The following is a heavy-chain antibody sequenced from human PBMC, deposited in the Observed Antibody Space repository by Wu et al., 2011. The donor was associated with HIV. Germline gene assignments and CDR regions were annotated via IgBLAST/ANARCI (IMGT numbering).Heavy chain of an antibody. CDR2: IIPVFGTT. J-gene: IGHJ3*02. Sequence: QVQLVQSGAEVKKPGASVKVSCKAPGGTFSNYAISWVRQAPGQGLEWMGGIIPVFGTTNYAQKFHGRVTITTDESMSTAYMELSSLRSEDTAIYYCASVRCHVDHCYFPLLGTAFDIWGQGTMVTVSS. CDR3: ASVRCHVDHCYFPLLGTAFDI. D-gene: IGHD2-15*01. CDR1: GGTFSNYA. V-gene: IGHV1-69*01.